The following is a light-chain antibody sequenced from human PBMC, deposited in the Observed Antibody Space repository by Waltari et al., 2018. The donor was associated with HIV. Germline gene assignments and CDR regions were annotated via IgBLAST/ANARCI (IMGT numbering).Light chain of an antibody. J-gene: IGLJ3*02. CDR2: NSN. CDR1: SSNIGSVA. CDR3: ATWDHELDSWV. Sequence: QSVLTQPPSAPGTPGQRIILSCSGRSSNIGSVAVYWYQQFPGTAPKLLIFNSNQRPSGVPDRFSASKSGTSASLAISGLQSDDEADYYCATWDHELDSWVFGGGTKLTVL. V-gene: IGLV1-44*01.